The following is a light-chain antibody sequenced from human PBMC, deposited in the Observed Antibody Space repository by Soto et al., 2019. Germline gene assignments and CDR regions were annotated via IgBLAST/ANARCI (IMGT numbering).Light chain of an antibody. V-gene: IGKV1-39*01. CDR3: QQRYNSPPIT. Sequence: IQMTQSPSSLSASVGDRVTITCRAGQSIFSSLNWYQQRPGKAPTLLIYAASSLQSGVPSRFRGSGSGTDLALTLTTLKPVDFAIYYCQQRYNSPPITFGQGTRLESK. J-gene: IGKJ5*01. CDR1: QSIFSS. CDR2: AAS.